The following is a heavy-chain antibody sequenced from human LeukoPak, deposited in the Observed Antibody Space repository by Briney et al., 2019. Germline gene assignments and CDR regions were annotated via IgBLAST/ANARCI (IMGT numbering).Heavy chain of an antibody. CDR2: IYTSGST. Sequence: PSETLSLTCAVYGGSFSGYYWSWIRQPPGKGLEWIGRIYTSGSTNYNPSLKSRVTMSVDTSKNQFSLKLSSVTAADTAVYYCAREGLELELPGDYMDVWGKGTTVTVSS. J-gene: IGHJ6*03. V-gene: IGHV4-59*10. CDR1: GGSFSGYY. CDR3: AREGLELELPGDYMDV. D-gene: IGHD1-7*01.